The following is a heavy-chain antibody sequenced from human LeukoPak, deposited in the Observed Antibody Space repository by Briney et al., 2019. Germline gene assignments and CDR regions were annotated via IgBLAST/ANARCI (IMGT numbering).Heavy chain of an antibody. D-gene: IGHD2-2*01. CDR1: GCTFTGYY. J-gene: IGHJ4*02. Sequence: VSVTVSRMATGCTFTGYYMHRVRPAPGQGLAWMGCINPNSGGTNYAQKFQGRVTMTRDTSISTAYMELSRLRSDDTAVYYCARASRKTTSSFDYWGQGTLLTVSS. CDR3: ARASRKTTSSFDY. V-gene: IGHV1-2*02. CDR2: INPNSGGT.